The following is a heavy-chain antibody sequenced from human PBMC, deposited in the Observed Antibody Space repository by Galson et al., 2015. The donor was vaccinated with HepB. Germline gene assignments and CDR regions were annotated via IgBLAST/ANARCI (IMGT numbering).Heavy chain of an antibody. CDR3: ARNARSSSWDHARHFDY. CDR1: GFTFSSYW. V-gene: IGHV3-7*01. J-gene: IGHJ4*02. Sequence: SLRLSCAASGFTFSSYWMSWVRQAPGKGLEWVANIKQDGSEKYYVDSVKGRFTISRDNAKNSLYLQMNSLRAEDTAVYYCARNARSSSWDHARHFDYWGQGTLVTVSS. D-gene: IGHD6-13*01. CDR2: IKQDGSEK.